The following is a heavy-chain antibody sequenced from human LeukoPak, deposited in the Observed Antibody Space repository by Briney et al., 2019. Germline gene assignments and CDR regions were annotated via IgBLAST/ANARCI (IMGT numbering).Heavy chain of an antibody. J-gene: IGHJ6*02. V-gene: IGHV1-24*01. D-gene: IGHD2-2*01. CDR3: AARTEVPATRSYRMDV. CDR2: FDPEDGET. Sequence: ASVTVSCQVSGYTLTELSMHWVRPAPGQGLEWMGGFDPEDGETIYAQKFQGRVTMTADTATDTAYMELSRLRSEDTAVYYCAARTEVPATRSYRMDVCGQGTTVTVSS. CDR1: GYTLTELS.